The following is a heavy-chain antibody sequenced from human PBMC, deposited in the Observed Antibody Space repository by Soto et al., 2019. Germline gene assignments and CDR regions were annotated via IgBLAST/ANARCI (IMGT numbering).Heavy chain of an antibody. CDR1: GFTFSSYA. CDR3: AKDMASVTIFGVVIISGYFDY. CDR2: ISGSGGST. J-gene: IGHJ4*02. D-gene: IGHD3-3*01. Sequence: GGSLRLSCAASGFTFSSYAMSWVRQAPGKGLEWVSAISGSGGSTYYADSVKARFTISRDNSKNTLYLQMNSLRAEDTAVYYCAKDMASVTIFGVVIISGYFDYWGQGTLVTVSS. V-gene: IGHV3-23*01.